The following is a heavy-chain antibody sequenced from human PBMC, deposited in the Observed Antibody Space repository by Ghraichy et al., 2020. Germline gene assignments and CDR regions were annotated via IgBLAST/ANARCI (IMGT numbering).Heavy chain of an antibody. V-gene: IGHV4-39*01. Sequence: SETLSLTCTVSGGSISSSSYYWGWIRQPPGKGLEWIGSIYYSGSTYYNPSLKSRVTISLDTFKNQFSLKLSSVTAADTAVYYCARQMSNWNGIDYWGQGTLVTVSS. J-gene: IGHJ4*02. CDR1: GGSISSSSYY. CDR2: IYYSGST. CDR3: ARQMSNWNGIDY. D-gene: IGHD1-20*01.